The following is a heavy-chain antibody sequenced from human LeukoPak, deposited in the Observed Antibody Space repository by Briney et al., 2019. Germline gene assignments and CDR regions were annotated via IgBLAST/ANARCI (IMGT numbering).Heavy chain of an antibody. CDR1: GFTFSSYW. Sequence: QTGGSLRLSCVASGFTFSSYWMTWVRQAPGKGLEWVANIRQDGGDQYYVDSVKGRFTISRDNAKNSLFLQMNSLRADDTAVYYCVKIAPDLPWGQGTLVTVS. V-gene: IGHV3-7*03. J-gene: IGHJ5*02. CDR2: IRQDGGDQ. CDR3: VKIAPDLP.